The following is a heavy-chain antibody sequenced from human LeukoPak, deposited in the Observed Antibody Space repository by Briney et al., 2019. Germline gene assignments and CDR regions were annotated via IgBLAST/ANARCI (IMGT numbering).Heavy chain of an antibody. V-gene: IGHV4-34*01. CDR1: GGSFSGYY. Sequence: SETLSLTCAVYGGSFSGYYWSWIRQPPGKGLEWIGEINHSGSTNYNPSLKSRVTISADTSKNQFSLKLSSVTAADTAVYYCARHRTRGYSYGYWDWFDPWGQGTLVTVSS. D-gene: IGHD5-18*01. CDR2: INHSGST. J-gene: IGHJ5*02. CDR3: ARHRTRGYSYGYWDWFDP.